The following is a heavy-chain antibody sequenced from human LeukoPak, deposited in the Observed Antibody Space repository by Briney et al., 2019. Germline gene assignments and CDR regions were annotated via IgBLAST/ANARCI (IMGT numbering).Heavy chain of an antibody. J-gene: IGHJ4*02. CDR2: MSYDGSDK. CDR3: ARGHPHGWELYLDY. Sequence: GGSLRLSCAASGFSFSRYAMFWVRQAPGKGLEWVAVMSYDGSDKYYADSVKGRFTISRDNSKNTLYLQMNSLRVEDTAVYYCARGHPHGWELYLDYWGQGTLVTVSS. D-gene: IGHD1-26*01. V-gene: IGHV3-30-3*01. CDR1: GFSFSRYA.